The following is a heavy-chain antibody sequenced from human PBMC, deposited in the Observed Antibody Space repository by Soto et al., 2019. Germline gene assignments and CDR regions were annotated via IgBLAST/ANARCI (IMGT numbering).Heavy chain of an antibody. J-gene: IGHJ4*02. CDR1: AFTFRNYW. V-gene: IGHV3-7*04. CDR2: IKEDGSEK. D-gene: IGHD2-2*01. CDR3: ARASSSTSGAIDY. Sequence: EVQLAESGGGLVQPGGSLRLSCAASAFTFRNYWMTWVRQAPGKGLESVAKIKEDGSEKYYVDSVKDRFTISRDNARDSVYLQMNSLTIEDTAMYYCARASSSTSGAIDYWGQGTLVTVSS.